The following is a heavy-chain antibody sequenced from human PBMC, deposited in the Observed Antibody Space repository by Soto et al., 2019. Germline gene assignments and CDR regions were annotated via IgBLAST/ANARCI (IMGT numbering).Heavy chain of an antibody. CDR2: IIPNTANT. Sequence: GASVKVSCKASGGTFSSYATSWVRQAPGQGLEWMGGIIPNTANTGYAQKFQGRVTMTRSTSISTAYMELRSLTSEDTAVYYCTGGPPNWWFASWGQGTPVTVSS. V-gene: IGHV1-8*02. J-gene: IGHJ5*01. D-gene: IGHD7-27*01. CDR3: TGGPPNWWFAS. CDR1: GGTFSSYA.